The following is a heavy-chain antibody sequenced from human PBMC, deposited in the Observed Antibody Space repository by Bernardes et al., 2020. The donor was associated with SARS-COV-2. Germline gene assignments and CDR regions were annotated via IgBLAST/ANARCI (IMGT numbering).Heavy chain of an antibody. CDR3: ARPADDSSGYYLLYYFDY. J-gene: IGHJ4*02. CDR1: GYTFTSYD. Sequence: ASVKVSCKASGYTFTSYDINWVRQATGQGLEWMGWMNPNSGNTGYAQKFQGRVTMTRNTSISTAYMELSSLRSEETAVYYCARPADDSSGYYLLYYFDYWGQGTLVTVSS. CDR2: MNPNSGNT. V-gene: IGHV1-8*01. D-gene: IGHD3-22*01.